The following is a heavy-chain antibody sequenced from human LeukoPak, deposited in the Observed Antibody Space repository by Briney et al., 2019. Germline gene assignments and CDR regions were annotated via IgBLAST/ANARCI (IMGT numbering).Heavy chain of an antibody. J-gene: IGHJ4*02. Sequence: SQTLSLTCTVSGGSISSGGYYWSWLRQHPGKGLEWIGYIYYSGSTYYNPSLKSRVTISVDTSKNQFSLKLSSVTAADTAVYYCARSTISLPTFDYWGQGTLVTVSS. CDR1: GGSISSGGYY. CDR3: ARSTISLPTFDY. CDR2: IYYSGST. D-gene: IGHD3-3*01. V-gene: IGHV4-31*03.